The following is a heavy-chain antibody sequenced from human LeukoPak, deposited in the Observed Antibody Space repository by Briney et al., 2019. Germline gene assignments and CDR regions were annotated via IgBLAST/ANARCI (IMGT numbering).Heavy chain of an antibody. J-gene: IGHJ3*02. CDR1: GFTFTSYY. D-gene: IGHD2-21*01. V-gene: IGHV1-46*03. CDR3: ACVVRGAFDI. CDR2: INPSGGST. Sequence: GSVKVSCKASGFTFTSYYMHWVRQDPGQGLEWMGIINPSGGSTSYPQKFQGRVTITRDKTTSTVYMELSRLRSEDTAVYYCACVVRGAFDIWGQGTLVTVSS.